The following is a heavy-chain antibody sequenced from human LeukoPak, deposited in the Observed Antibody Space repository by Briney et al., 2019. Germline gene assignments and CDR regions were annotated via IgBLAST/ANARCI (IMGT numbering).Heavy chain of an antibody. CDR1: GFTFSSYA. CDR3: AIDPNWGTHS. J-gene: IGHJ4*02. V-gene: IGHV3-30-3*01. CDR2: ISYDGSNK. Sequence: GGSLRLSCAASGFTFSSYAMHWVRQAPGKGLEWVAVISYDGSNKYYADSVKGRFTISRDNSKNALYLQMNSLRVEDTAVYYCAIDPNWGTHSWGQGVLVTVSS. D-gene: IGHD7-27*01.